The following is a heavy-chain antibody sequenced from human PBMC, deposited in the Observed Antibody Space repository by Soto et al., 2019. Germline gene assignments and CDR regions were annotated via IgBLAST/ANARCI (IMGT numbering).Heavy chain of an antibody. Sequence: QVQLQESGPGLLKPSETLSLTCSVSGGSVSDKTYYWSWIRQPPGKRLEWIGYVYYSGTTNYNPSLKSPVTISVDLSKNQFSLRLSSVTTADTALYYCARTTAVPNSLRSRYFFDYWGQGTLVTVSS. CDR3: ARTTAVPNSLRSRYFFDY. J-gene: IGHJ4*02. D-gene: IGHD4-17*01. CDR1: GGSVSDKTYY. CDR2: VYYSGTT. V-gene: IGHV4-61*01.